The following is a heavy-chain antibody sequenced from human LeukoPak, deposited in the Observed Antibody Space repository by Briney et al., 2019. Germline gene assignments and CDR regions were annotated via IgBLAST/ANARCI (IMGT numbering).Heavy chain of an antibody. J-gene: IGHJ4*02. D-gene: IGHD6-19*01. CDR3: AKTVAMAGYQFDY. Sequence: HAGGSLRLSCAASGFTFSTYAMTWVRQAPGRGLEWVSSINEDGSATYYAGSVRGLFTISRDNSKNTLYLQMNSLRAEDTALYYCAKTVAMAGYQFDYWGRGTLVTVSS. V-gene: IGHV3-23*01. CDR2: INEDGSAT. CDR1: GFTFSTYA.